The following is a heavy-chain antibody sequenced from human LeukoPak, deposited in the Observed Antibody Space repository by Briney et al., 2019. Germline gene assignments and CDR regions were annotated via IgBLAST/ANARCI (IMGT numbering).Heavy chain of an antibody. Sequence: SETLSLTCTFSGGPNRNYYWSWMRQPPGKGLEWIGFIHSNGAANYNASLNSRATISRDTSRSQVSLKLTSVTAADTAVYYCASSNLGSLGQFDPWGQGTLVTVSS. V-gene: IGHV4-59*01. CDR2: IHSNGAA. CDR3: ASSNLGSLGQFDP. J-gene: IGHJ5*02. CDR1: GGPNRNYY. D-gene: IGHD3-10*01.